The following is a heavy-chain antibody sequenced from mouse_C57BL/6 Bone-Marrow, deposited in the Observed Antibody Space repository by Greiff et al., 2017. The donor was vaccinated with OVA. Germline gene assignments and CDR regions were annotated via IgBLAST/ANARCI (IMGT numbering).Heavy chain of an antibody. J-gene: IGHJ2*01. V-gene: IGHV5-6*02. CDR1: GFTFSSYG. CDR2: ISSGGSYT. Sequence: EVKLMESGGDLVKPGGSLKLSCAASGFTFSSYGMSWVRQTPDKRLEWVATISSGGSYTYYPDSVKGRFTISRDNAKNTLYLQMSSMKSEDTAMYYCARRGYFDYWGQCTTLTVAS. CDR3: ARRGYFDY.